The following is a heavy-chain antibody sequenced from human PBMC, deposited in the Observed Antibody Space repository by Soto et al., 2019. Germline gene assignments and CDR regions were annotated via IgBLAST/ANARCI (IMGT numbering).Heavy chain of an antibody. V-gene: IGHV3-33*01. CDR1: GFTFNSYG. D-gene: IGHD6-19*01. CDR3: ARPLVAPVAGPYYYGMDV. J-gene: IGHJ6*02. CDR2: IWYDGNTK. Sequence: GGSLRLSCAASGFTFNSYGFNWVRQAPGKGLEWVAVIWYDGNTKYYADSVKGRFTISRDNLKNTLYLQMNSLTAEDTAVYYCARPLVAPVAGPYYYGMDVWGQGTTVTVS.